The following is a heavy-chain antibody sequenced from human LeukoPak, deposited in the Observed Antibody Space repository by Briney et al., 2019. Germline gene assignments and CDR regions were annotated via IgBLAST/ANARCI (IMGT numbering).Heavy chain of an antibody. CDR1: GFTVSSNY. J-gene: IGHJ6*03. CDR3: ARDGVEMATITQSQRLKIYYYYYMDV. CDR2: IYSGGST. V-gene: IGHV3-66*02. D-gene: IGHD5-24*01. Sequence: GGSLRLSCAASGFTVSSNYMSWVRQAPGKGLEWVSVIYSGGSTYYADSVKGRFPISRDNSKNTLYLQMNSLRAEDTAVYYCARDGVEMATITQSQRLKIYYYYYMDVWGKGTTVTVSS.